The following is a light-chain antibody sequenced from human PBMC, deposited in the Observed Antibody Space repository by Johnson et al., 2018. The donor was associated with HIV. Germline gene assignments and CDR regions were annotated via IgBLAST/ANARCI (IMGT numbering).Light chain of an antibody. V-gene: IGLV1-51*02. J-gene: IGLJ1*01. Sequence: QSVLTQPPSVSAAPGQKVTISCSGSSSNIGNNYVSWYQQLPGTAPKLLIYENNKRPSGIPDRFSGSKSGTSATLGITGLQTGDEADYYCGTWKSSLSAGGVFGTVTKVTVL. CDR2: ENN. CDR3: GTWKSSLSAGGV. CDR1: SSNIGNNY.